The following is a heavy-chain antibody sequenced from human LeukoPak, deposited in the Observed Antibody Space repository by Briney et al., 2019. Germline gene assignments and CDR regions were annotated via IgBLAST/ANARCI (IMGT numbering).Heavy chain of an antibody. CDR1: GFTFSSYA. V-gene: IGHV3-30-3*01. Sequence: GEPLRLSCAASGFTFSSYAMHWVRQAPGKGLEWVAVISYDGSNKYYADSVKGRFTISRDNSKNTLYLQMNSLRGEDTAVYYCATPFDYWGQGTLVTVSS. CDR3: ATPFDY. J-gene: IGHJ4*02. CDR2: ISYDGSNK.